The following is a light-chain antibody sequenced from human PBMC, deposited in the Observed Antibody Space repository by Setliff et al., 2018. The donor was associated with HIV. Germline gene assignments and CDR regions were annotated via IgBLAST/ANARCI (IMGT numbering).Light chain of an antibody. J-gene: IGLJ1*01. Sequence: QSVLTQPRSVSGSPGQSVTISCTGTSSDVGGYNYISWYQQNPGKAPKLMIYEGNKRPSGVSTRFSGSKSGNTASLTISGLQAEDEADYYCCSFAGSSTSVFGTGTKVTVL. CDR2: EGN. CDR1: SSDVGGYNY. V-gene: IGLV2-23*01. CDR3: CSFAGSSTSV.